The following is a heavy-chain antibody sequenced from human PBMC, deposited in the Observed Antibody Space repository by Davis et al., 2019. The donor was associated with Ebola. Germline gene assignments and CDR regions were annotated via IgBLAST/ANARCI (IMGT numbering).Heavy chain of an antibody. CDR3: AKVIDSSAWYGYALDV. D-gene: IGHD6-13*01. Sequence: GESLKISCAASGFTFSTYSMNWVRQAPEKGLEWVSSFSSSGTHIYYADSVKGRFTISRDNAKNSLYLQMNSLRAEDTAVYYCAKVIDSSAWYGYALDVWGQGTTVTVSS. CDR2: FSSSGTHI. CDR1: GFTFSTYS. J-gene: IGHJ6*02. V-gene: IGHV3-21*04.